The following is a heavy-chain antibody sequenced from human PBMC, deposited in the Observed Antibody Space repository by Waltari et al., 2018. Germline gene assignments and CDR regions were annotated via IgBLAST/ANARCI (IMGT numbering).Heavy chain of an antibody. D-gene: IGHD2-15*01. CDR2: FDPEYGEA. Sequence: HWVRQAPGKGLEWLGGFDPEYGEAVYAQEFQGRVTMTEDTSKDTAYMELSSLTYEDTAVYYCTRDRVGYCSGGTCYSRWFDPWGQGTLVTVSS. V-gene: IGHV1-24*01. J-gene: IGHJ5*02. CDR3: TRDRVGYCSGGTCYSRWFDP.